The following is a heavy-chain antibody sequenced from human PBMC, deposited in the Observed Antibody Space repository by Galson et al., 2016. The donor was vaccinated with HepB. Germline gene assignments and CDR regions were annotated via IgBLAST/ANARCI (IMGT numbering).Heavy chain of an antibody. D-gene: IGHD2-15*01. Sequence: IRQSPGKGLEWIGEINHSGFSTYNPSLKSRVTISVDTSKTQFSLKLTSMTAADTAVYYCARVVVAATNWFDTWGQGSQVTVSS. CDR3: ARVVVAATNWFDT. J-gene: IGHJ5*02. CDR2: INHSGFS. V-gene: IGHV4-34*01.